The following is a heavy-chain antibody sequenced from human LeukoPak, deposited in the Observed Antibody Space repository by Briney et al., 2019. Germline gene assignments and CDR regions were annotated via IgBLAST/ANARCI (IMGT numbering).Heavy chain of an antibody. CDR1: GGSINNYY. J-gene: IGHJ4*02. CDR3: ARGGRPSCDY. CDR2: ISYSGST. Sequence: SETLSLTCTVSGGSINNYYWSWIRQPPGKGLEWIGYISYSGSTNYNPSLKSRVTISVDTSKNQFSPKLSSVTAADTAVYYCARGGRPSCDYWGQGTLVTVSS. D-gene: IGHD3-10*01. V-gene: IGHV4-59*01.